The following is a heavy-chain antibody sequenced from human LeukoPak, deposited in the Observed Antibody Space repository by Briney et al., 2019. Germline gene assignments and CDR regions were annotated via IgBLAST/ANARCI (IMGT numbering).Heavy chain of an antibody. Sequence: GGSLRLSCAASGFTFSSYSMNWVRQAPGKGLEWVSSISSSSSYIYYADSVKGRFTISRDNAKNSLYLQMNSLRAEDTAVYCCARDRAGYSYDPWGQGTLVTVSS. V-gene: IGHV3-21*01. D-gene: IGHD5-18*01. J-gene: IGHJ5*02. CDR3: ARDRAGYSYDP. CDR2: ISSSSSYI. CDR1: GFTFSSYS.